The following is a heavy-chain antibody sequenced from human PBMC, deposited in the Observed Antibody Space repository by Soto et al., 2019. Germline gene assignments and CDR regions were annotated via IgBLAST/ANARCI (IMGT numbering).Heavy chain of an antibody. CDR2: IVVGSGNT. V-gene: IGHV1-58*01. J-gene: IGHJ3*02. Sequence: QMQLVQSGPEVKKPGTSVKVSCKASGFTFTSSAVQWVRQARGQRLEWIGWIVVGSGNTNYAQKLQERVTITRDMSTSTAYMELISLRSEDTAVYYCAAELVVVTGDAFDIWGQGTMVTVSS. CDR3: AAELVVVTGDAFDI. D-gene: IGHD2-21*02. CDR1: GFTFTSSA.